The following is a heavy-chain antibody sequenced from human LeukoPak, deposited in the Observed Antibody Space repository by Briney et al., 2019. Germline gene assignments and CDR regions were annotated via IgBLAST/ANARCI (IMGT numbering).Heavy chain of an antibody. CDR3: ARDMGGYCSGGSCYSGWFDS. V-gene: IGHV3-21*01. Sequence: GGSLRLSYAASGFTFTSYSMNWVRQAPGKGLEWVSSITSSGTYIYYADSVRGRFTISRDNAKNSLYLQMNSLRAEDTAVYYCARDMGGYCSGGSCYSGWFDSWGQGTLVTVSS. CDR1: GFTFTSYS. D-gene: IGHD2-15*01. CDR2: ITSSGTYI. J-gene: IGHJ5*01.